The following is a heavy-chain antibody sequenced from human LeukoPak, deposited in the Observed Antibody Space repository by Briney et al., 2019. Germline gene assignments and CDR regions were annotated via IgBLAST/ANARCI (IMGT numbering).Heavy chain of an antibody. CDR3: ASRKLGNDY. D-gene: IGHD7-27*01. J-gene: IGHJ4*02. Sequence: PSETLSLTCTISGGSVSDYYWSWIRQSPGKGLEWIGYIYHTGSTSYSPSLKSRVTISADTSQNQFSLKLSSVTAADTAVYYCASRKLGNDYWGQGTLVTISS. CDR1: GGSVSDYY. CDR2: IYHTGST. V-gene: IGHV4-59*02.